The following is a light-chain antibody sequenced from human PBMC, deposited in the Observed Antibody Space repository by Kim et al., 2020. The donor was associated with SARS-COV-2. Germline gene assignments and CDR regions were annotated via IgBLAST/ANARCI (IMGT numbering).Light chain of an antibody. CDR2: DTD. V-gene: IGLV3-19*01. CDR3: NSRDSSGYNVV. CDR1: SLRSHY. Sequence: SSELTQDPSVSVTLGQTVRITCQGDSLRSHYASWYRQKPGQAPILVIYDTDNRPSGIPDRFSGSSSGHTASLTITGAQAEDEADYYCNSRDSSGYNVVFGGGTQLTAL. J-gene: IGLJ2*01.